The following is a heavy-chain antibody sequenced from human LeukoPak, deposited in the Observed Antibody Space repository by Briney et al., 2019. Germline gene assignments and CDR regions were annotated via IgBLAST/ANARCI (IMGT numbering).Heavy chain of an antibody. D-gene: IGHD3-10*01. CDR1: GFTFSTYT. CDR3: ARGFYYGSGNWFDP. CDR2: IYSGGST. J-gene: IGHJ5*02. V-gene: IGHV3-53*01. Sequence: GGSLRLSCAASGFTFSTYTMNWVRQAPGKGLEWVSVIYSGGSTYYADSVKGRFTISRDNSKNTLYLQMNSLRAEDTAVYYCARGFYYGSGNWFDPWGQGTLVTVSS.